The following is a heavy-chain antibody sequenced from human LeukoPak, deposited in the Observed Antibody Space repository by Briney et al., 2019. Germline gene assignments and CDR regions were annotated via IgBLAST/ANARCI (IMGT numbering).Heavy chain of an antibody. CDR2: ISSTSPRAI. D-gene: IGHD6-6*01. V-gene: IGHV3-11*01. Sequence: PGGSLRLSCAASGFTFSDYYMSWIRQAPGKGLEWVSLISSTSPRAISYGDSVKGRFTTSRDDAKDSLFLQMNNLRVEDTAMYYCAGHARGSYLVYWGRGILVTVSA. J-gene: IGHJ4*02. CDR3: AGHARGSYLVY. CDR1: GFTFSDYY.